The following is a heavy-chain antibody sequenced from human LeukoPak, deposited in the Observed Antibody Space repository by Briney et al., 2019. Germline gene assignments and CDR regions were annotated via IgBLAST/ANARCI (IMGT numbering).Heavy chain of an antibody. V-gene: IGHV4-34*01. J-gene: IGHJ4*02. CDR2: INHSGST. CDR1: GGSFSGYY. Sequence: SETLSLTCAVYGGSFSGYYWSWIRQPPGKGLEWIGEINHSGSTNYNPSLKSRVTISVDTSKNQFSLKLSSVTAADTAVYYCARGPGSSWAFDYWGRGTLVTVSS. CDR3: ARGPGSSWAFDY. D-gene: IGHD6-13*01.